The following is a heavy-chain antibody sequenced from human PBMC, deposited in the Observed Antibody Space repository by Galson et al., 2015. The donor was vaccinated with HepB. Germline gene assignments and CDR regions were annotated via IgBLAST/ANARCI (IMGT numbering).Heavy chain of an antibody. Sequence: TCAVSGGSISSSHWWTWVRQPPGKGLECIGEIYHSGRTNYNLYLKSRVTMSVDKSKNEFSLKLSSVTAADTAVYYCARGYYGSGRLDYWGQGILVTVSS. J-gene: IGHJ4*02. V-gene: IGHV4-4*02. CDR2: IYHSGRT. CDR3: ARGYYGSGRLDY. CDR1: GGSISSSHW. D-gene: IGHD3-10*01.